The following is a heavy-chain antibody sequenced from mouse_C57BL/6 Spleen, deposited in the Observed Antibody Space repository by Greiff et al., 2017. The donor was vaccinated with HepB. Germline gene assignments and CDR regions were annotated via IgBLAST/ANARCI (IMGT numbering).Heavy chain of an antibody. Sequence: EVQVVESGGGLVKPGGSLKLSCAASGFTFSSYAMSWVRQTPEKRLEWVATISDGGSYTYYPDNVKGRFTISRDNAKNNLYLQMSHLKSEDTAMYYCASVGITTVVAHFDYWGQGTTLTVSS. CDR3: ASVGITTVVAHFDY. CDR2: ISDGGSYT. J-gene: IGHJ2*01. D-gene: IGHD1-1*01. CDR1: GFTFSSYA. V-gene: IGHV5-4*01.